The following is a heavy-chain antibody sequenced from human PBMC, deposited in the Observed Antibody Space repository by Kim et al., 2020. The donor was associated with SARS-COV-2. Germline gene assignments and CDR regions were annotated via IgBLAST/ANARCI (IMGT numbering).Heavy chain of an antibody. J-gene: IGHJ4*02. CDR3: ARLQLWFRSIDY. Sequence: YYNPSLKSRVTRSLDTSKNQFSLKVTSVTASDTAVYYCARLQLWFRSIDYWGQGTLVTVSS. V-gene: IGHV4-39*01. D-gene: IGHD5-18*01.